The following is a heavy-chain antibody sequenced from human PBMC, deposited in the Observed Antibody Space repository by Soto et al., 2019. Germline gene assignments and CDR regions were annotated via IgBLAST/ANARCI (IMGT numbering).Heavy chain of an antibody. V-gene: IGHV4-4*07. CDR3: AANGRGAYEGLFDL. D-gene: IGHD2-21*01. Sequence: QVQLRESGPGLVKPSETLSLTCNVSGGPISGYYWKWVRQPAGKGLEWIGRIYSAGTTDLNPSLKSRVIMSVDTSSNQFSLKLLSVTAADTAVYYCAANGRGAYEGLFDLWGQGTTVTVSS. J-gene: IGHJ3*01. CDR2: IYSAGTT. CDR1: GGPISGYY.